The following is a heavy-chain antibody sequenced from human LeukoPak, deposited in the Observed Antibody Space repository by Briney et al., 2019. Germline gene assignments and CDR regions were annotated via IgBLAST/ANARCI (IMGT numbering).Heavy chain of an antibody. J-gene: IGHJ4*02. CDR2: IKQDGSEK. D-gene: IGHD2-2*01. CDR1: GFTFSSYW. V-gene: IGHV3-7*01. Sequence: PGGSLRLSCAASGFTFSSYWMSWVRQAPGKGLEWVANIKQDGSEKYYVDSVKGRFTISRDNAKNSLYLQMNSLRAEDTAVYYCARDRPVVPAASEGYFDYWGRGTLVTVSS. CDR3: ARDRPVVPAASEGYFDY.